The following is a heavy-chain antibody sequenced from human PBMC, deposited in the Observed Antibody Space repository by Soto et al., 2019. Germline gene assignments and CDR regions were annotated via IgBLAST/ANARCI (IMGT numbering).Heavy chain of an antibody. Sequence: GGSLRLSCGASGFSFRNHAMSWVRQAPGEGLEWVSTISGSSGSTSYADSVKGRFTISRDNSKNTLYLQMNSLRVEDTALYYCAKDRYYNTNYHGSGTFGLWGQGTMVTV. V-gene: IGHV3-23*01. CDR1: GFSFRNHA. D-gene: IGHD3-10*01. J-gene: IGHJ3*01. CDR2: ISGSSGST. CDR3: AKDRYYNTNYHGSGTFGL.